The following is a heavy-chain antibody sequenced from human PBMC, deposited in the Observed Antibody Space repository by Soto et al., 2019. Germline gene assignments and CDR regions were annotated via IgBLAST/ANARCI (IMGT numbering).Heavy chain of an antibody. V-gene: IGHV3-30*03. D-gene: IGHD3-16*01. CDR2: ISYDGTNN. J-gene: IGHJ4*02. CDR3: FKDYARALDY. Sequence: QVKLVESGGGVVQPGRSLRLSCAASGFSFGRYGMHWVRQAPGKGLEWVAVISYDGTNNYYAASLKDRFTISRDSSTNMLLILKNRLWGWGTAVYCLFKDYARALDYSGPGALDTGSS. CDR1: GFSFGRYG.